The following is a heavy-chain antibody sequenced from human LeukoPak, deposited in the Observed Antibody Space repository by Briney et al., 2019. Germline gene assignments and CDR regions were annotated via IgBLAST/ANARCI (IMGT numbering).Heavy chain of an antibody. CDR2: ISGSGGST. CDR1: GFTFSSYA. J-gene: IGHJ4*02. D-gene: IGHD6-13*01. Sequence: GGSLRLSCAASGFTFSSYAMSWVRQAPGKGLEWVSAISGSGGSTYYADSVKGRFTISRDNSKNTLYLQMNSLRAEDTAVYYCAKSIAAAGTWGDDYWGQGTLVTVSS. CDR3: AKSIAAAGTWGDDY. V-gene: IGHV3-23*01.